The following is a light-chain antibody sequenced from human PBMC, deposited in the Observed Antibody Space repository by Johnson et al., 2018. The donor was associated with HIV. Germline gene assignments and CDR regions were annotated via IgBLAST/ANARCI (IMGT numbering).Light chain of an antibody. V-gene: IGLV1-51*01. CDR3: GTCDNSAAFV. CDR2: DND. Sequence: QSVLTQPPSVSAAPGQKVTISCSGSSSNIGNNYVSWYQQVPGTAPKLLIYDNDERPSGIPDRFSGSKSGASATLGITGLQTGDEANYYCGTCDNSAAFVFGAGTKVTVL. J-gene: IGLJ1*01. CDR1: SSNIGNNY.